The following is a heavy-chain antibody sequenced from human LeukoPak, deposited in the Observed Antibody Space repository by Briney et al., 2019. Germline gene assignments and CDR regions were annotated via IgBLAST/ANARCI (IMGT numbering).Heavy chain of an antibody. J-gene: IGHJ4*02. V-gene: IGHV3-53*01. Sequence: GGSLRLSCAASGFTVSSYYMNWVRQAPGKGLEWVSVIYSGSSTYYADSVKARFTISRDNSKNTLYLQMNSLRAEDTAVYYCAKDGIFYDSSGYYFDYWGQGTLVTVSS. CDR3: AKDGIFYDSSGYYFDY. D-gene: IGHD3-22*01. CDR1: GFTVSSYY. CDR2: IYSGSST.